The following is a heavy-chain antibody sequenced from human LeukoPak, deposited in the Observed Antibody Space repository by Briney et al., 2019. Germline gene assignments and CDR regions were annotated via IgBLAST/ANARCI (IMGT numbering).Heavy chain of an antibody. D-gene: IGHD2-15*01. V-gene: IGHV3-48*03. J-gene: IGHJ3*01. CDR3: GRGGSTRAQAFDV. CDR1: GFTFSSYE. Sequence: GGSLRLSCAASGFTFSSYEMNWVRQAPGKGLEWVSYISSSGSTIYYADSVKGRFTISRENSKNALYLEMTRLRTEDTAVYFCGRGGSTRAQAFDVWGQGTMVTVSS. CDR2: ISSSGSTI.